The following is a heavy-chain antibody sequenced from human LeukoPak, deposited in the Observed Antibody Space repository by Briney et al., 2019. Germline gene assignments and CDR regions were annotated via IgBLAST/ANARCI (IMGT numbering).Heavy chain of an antibody. J-gene: IGHJ4*02. V-gene: IGHV3-49*04. D-gene: IGHD3-10*01. CDR1: GFTFGDYA. CDR3: TRVHRNYGSGSYHFDY. Sequence: GGSLRLSCTASGFTFGDYAMSWVRQAPGKGLEWVGFIRSKAYGGTTEYAASVKGRFTISRDDSKSIAYLQMNSLKTKDTAVYYCTRVHRNYGSGSYHFDYWGQGTLVTVSS. CDR2: IRSKAYGGTT.